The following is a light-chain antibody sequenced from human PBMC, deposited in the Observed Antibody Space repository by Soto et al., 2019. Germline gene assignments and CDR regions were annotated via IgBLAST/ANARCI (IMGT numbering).Light chain of an antibody. CDR3: QQYNSYPWT. J-gene: IGKJ1*01. CDR2: KAS. V-gene: IGKV1-5*03. CDR1: QSINSY. Sequence: DIQMTQSPSSLSASVGDRVTITCRASQSINSYLNWYQQKPGKAPKLLIYKASSLESGVPSRFSGSGSGTELTITISSLQPDDFATYYCQQYNSYPWTFGQGTKVDIK.